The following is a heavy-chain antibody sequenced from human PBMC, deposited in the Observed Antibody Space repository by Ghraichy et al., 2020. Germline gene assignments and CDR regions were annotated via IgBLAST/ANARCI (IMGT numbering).Heavy chain of an antibody. Sequence: SETLSLTCAVYGGSFSGYYWSWIRQPPGKGLEWIGEINHSGSTNYNPSLKSRVTISVDTSKNQFSLKLSSVTAADTAVYYCARGRVVVPAALDYWGQGTMVTVSS. D-gene: IGHD2-2*01. CDR2: INHSGST. CDR3: ARGRVVVPAALDY. CDR1: GGSFSGYY. J-gene: IGHJ3*01. V-gene: IGHV4-34*01.